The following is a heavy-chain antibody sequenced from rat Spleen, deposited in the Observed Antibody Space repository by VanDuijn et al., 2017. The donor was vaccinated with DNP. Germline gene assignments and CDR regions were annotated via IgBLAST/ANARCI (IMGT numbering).Heavy chain of an antibody. CDR3: ANGEY. CDR2: ISYSGTT. Sequence: EVQLQESGPGLVKPSQSLSLTCSVTGYSITSNYWGWIRKFPGNKMEWIGHISYSGTTSYPPSLKSRISITRDTSRNQFFLQLNSVTTEDTATYYCANGEYWGQGVMVTVSS. V-gene: IGHV3-1*01. D-gene: IGHD1-7*01. CDR1: GYSITSNY. J-gene: IGHJ2*01.